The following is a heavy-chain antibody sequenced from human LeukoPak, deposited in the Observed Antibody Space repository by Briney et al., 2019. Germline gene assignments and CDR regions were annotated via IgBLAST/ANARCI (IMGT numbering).Heavy chain of an antibody. CDR3: ASGGARITMVRGVRYYFDY. V-gene: IGHV1-2*02. CDR1: GYTFTGYY. CDR2: INPNSGGT. Sequence: GASVKVSCKASGYTFTGYYMHWVRQAPGQGLEWMGWINPNSGGTNYAQKFQGRVTMTRDTSISTAYMELSRLRSDDTAVYYCASGGARITMVRGVRYYFDYWGQGTLVTVSS. D-gene: IGHD3-10*01. J-gene: IGHJ4*02.